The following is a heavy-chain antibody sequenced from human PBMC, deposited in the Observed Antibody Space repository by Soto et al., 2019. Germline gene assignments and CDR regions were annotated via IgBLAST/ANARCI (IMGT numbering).Heavy chain of an antibody. Sequence: EVQQVESGGGLVKPGGSLRLSCAASGFTFSNAWRSWVRQAPGKGLEWVGRIKSKTDGGTTDYAAPVKGRFTISRDDSKNTLYLQMNSLKTEDTAVYYCTTYPSIAVLPAAMGNCYFDLWGRRTLVTVSS. CDR1: GFTFSNAW. D-gene: IGHD2-2*01. V-gene: IGHV3-15*01. CDR2: IKSKTDGGTT. J-gene: IGHJ2*01. CDR3: TTYPSIAVLPAAMGNCYFDL.